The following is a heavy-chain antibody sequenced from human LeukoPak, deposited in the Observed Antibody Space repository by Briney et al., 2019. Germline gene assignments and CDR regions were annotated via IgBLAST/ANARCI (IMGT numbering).Heavy chain of an antibody. CDR2: IYYSGST. Sequence: DPSQTLSLTCTVSGGSISSSTYYWGWIRQPPGKGLEWIGSIYYSGSTYYNPSLKSRVTISVDTSKNQFSLKLSSVTAADTAVYYCARRRAIAVAGISQADFDYWGQGTLVTVSS. J-gene: IGHJ4*02. V-gene: IGHV4-39*01. D-gene: IGHD6-19*01. CDR1: GGSISSSTYY. CDR3: ARRRAIAVAGISQADFDY.